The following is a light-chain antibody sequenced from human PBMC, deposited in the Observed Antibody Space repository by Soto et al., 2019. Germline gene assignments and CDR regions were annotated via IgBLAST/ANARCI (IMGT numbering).Light chain of an antibody. V-gene: IGKV1-5*01. CDR3: QQYNSYSRT. J-gene: IGKJ1*01. CDR2: AAS. Sequence: DIQMTQSPSSLSASVGDRVSITCRASQSIRSHLNWYQQKAGKAPKVLIYAASSLQSGVPSRFSGSGSGTEFTLTIDSVQPDDFAMYYCQQYNSYSRTFGQGTKVDIK. CDR1: QSIRSH.